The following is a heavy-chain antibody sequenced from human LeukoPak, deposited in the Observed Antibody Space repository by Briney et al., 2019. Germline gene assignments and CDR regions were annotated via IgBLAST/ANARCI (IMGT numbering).Heavy chain of an antibody. CDR2: ISSSSSYT. V-gene: IGHV3-11*06. J-gene: IGHJ6*04. CDR1: GFTFSDYY. Sequence: GGPLRLSCAASGFTFSDYYMSWIRQAPGKGLEWVSYISSSSSYTNYADSVKGRFTISRDNAKNSLYLQMNSLRAEDTAVYYCARDPSGYYYYGMDVWGKGTTVTVSS. CDR3: ARDPSGYYYYGMDV.